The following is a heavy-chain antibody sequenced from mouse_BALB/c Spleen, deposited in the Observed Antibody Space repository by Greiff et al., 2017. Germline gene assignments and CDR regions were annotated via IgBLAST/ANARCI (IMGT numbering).Heavy chain of an antibody. D-gene: IGHD1-1*01. CDR2: IYPGNVNT. CDR1: GYTFTSYY. V-gene: IGHV1S56*01. J-gene: IGHJ2*01. CDR3: ARGGYGSSYVDLLYYFDY. Sequence: QVQLQQSGPELVKPGASVRISCKASGYTFTSYYIHWVKQRPGQGLEWIGWIYPGNVNTKYNEKFKGKATLTADKSSSTAYMQLSSLTSEDSAVYFCARGGYGSSYVDLLYYFDYWGQGTTLTVSS.